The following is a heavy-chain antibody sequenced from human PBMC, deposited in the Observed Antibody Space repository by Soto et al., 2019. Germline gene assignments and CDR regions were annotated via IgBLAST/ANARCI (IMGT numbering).Heavy chain of an antibody. CDR3: AKSGWFPAWELQGSFGY. CDR2: KSYDGSNK. J-gene: IGHJ4*02. CDR1: GFTFSSYA. D-gene: IGHD1-26*01. V-gene: IGHV3-30-3*02. Sequence: GGSLRLSCAASGFTFSSYAMHWVRQAPGKGLEWVAVKSYDGSNKYYADSVKGRFTISRDNSKNTLYQQMNSLRAEDTAVYYCAKSGWFPAWELQGSFGYWGQGTLVTVSS.